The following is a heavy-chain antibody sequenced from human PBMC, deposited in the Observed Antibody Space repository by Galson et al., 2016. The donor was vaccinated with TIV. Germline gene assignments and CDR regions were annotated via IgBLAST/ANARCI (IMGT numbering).Heavy chain of an antibody. D-gene: IGHD3-22*01. J-gene: IGHJ3*02. Sequence: SLRLSCAASAVTFGASPLHWVRQAPGKGLQWVALISYDGDTKAYADSVKGRFTISRDNSENTLSLQMNALIPEEPALYYCVREGHGDPSDNSGRAFDMWGRGTMVTVSS. CDR1: AVTFGASP. V-gene: IGHV3-30-3*01. CDR2: ISYDGDTK. CDR3: VREGHGDPSDNSGRAFDM.